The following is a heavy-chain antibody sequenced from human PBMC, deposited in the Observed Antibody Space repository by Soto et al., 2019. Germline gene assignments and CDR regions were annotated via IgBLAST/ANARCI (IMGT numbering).Heavy chain of an antibody. D-gene: IGHD3-10*01. Sequence: SSQTLSLTYTVSGGSISRYYWSWIRQPPGKGLEWIGYIYYSGSTNYNPSLKSRVTISVDTSKNQFSLKLSSVTAADTAVYYCARRGSGSYSDYSGQATLVTVPS. CDR2: IYYSGST. V-gene: IGHV4-59*08. J-gene: IGHJ4*02. CDR1: GGSISRYY. CDR3: ARRGSGSYSDY.